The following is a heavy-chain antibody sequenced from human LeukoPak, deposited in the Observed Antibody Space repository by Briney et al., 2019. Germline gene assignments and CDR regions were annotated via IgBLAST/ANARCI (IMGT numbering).Heavy chain of an antibody. CDR1: GFTFSSYG. D-gene: IGHD5-18*01. CDR3: AKDWSYGSYSPGY. V-gene: IGHV3-30*18. Sequence: QPGRSLRLSCAASGFTFSSYGMYWVRQAPGKGLEWVAVISDDGSNKYYAGCVKGRFTVSRDNPKNTLYLQMNSLRAEDTAVYYCAKDWSYGSYSPGYWGQGTLVTVSS. J-gene: IGHJ4*02. CDR2: ISDDGSNK.